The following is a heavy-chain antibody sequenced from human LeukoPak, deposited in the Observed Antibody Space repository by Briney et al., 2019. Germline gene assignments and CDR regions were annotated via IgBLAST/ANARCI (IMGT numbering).Heavy chain of an antibody. CDR2: IYYSGST. J-gene: IGHJ4*02. D-gene: IGHD4-23*01. Sequence: SETLSLTCTVSGGSISSGGYYWSWIRQHPGKGLEWIGYIYYSGSTYYNPSLKSQVTISVDTSKNQFSLKLSSVTAADTAVYYCAREPSRDGGDYFDYWGQGTLVTVSS. CDR1: GGSISSGGYY. CDR3: AREPSRDGGDYFDY. V-gene: IGHV4-31*01.